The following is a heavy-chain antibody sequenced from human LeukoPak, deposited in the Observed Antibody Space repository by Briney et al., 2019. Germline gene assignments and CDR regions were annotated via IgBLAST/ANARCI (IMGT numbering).Heavy chain of an antibody. D-gene: IGHD6-6*01. J-gene: IGHJ4*02. Sequence: SETLSLTCSVSGGSISSLYRSWIRQPPGKGLEWIAYIYYTGSTNYNPSLKSRVTMFVDMSKNQFSLRLSSVTAADTAVYYCARHRAYSSSSPFDYWGQGTLVTVSS. CDR1: GGSISSLY. CDR2: IYYTGST. CDR3: ARHRAYSSSSPFDY. V-gene: IGHV4-59*08.